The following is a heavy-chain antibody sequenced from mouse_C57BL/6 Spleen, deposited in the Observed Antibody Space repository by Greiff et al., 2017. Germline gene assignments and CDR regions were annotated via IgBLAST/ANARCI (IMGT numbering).Heavy chain of an antibody. CDR3: ARRAAHYYGGMAWFAY. D-gene: IGHD1-1*01. CDR1: GFTFSSYT. V-gene: IGHV5-9*01. J-gene: IGHJ3*01. CDR2: ISGGGGNT. Sequence: EVQVVESGGGFVKPGGSLKLSCAASGFTFSSYTMSWVRQTPEKRLECVATISGGGGNTYYPDSVKGRFTIYGDNAKKTMNLQMSSLRSEDTALYYCARRAAHYYGGMAWFAYWGQGTLVTVSA.